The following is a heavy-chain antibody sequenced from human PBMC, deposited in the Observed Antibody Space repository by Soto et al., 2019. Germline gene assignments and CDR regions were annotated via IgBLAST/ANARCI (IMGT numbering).Heavy chain of an antibody. CDR3: AREATGNYLWRRVHRYC. V-gene: IGHV1-46*01. CDR2: INPSGGST. Sequence: ASVKVSCKASGYTFTSYYMHWVRQAPGQGLEWMGIINPSGGSTSYAQKFQGRVTMTRDTSTSTVYMELSSLRSEDTAVYYCAREATGNYLWRRVHRYCWGKGTRVTVSS. CDR1: GYTFTSYY. D-gene: IGHD1-7*01. J-gene: IGHJ4*02.